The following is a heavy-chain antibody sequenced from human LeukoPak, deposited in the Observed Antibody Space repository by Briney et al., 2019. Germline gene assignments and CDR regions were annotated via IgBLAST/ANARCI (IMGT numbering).Heavy chain of an antibody. J-gene: IGHJ4*02. CDR3: ARDCGYQCLFDY. V-gene: IGHV1-18*01. Sequence: GASVKVSCKASGYTFTNYGISWVRQAPGQGLGWMGWISGYNGNTNYAQKSQGRVTMTTDTSTNAAHMELRSLRSDDTAVYYCARDCGYQCLFDYWGQGPLVTVSS. D-gene: IGHD5-12*01. CDR1: GYTFTNYG. CDR2: ISGYNGNT.